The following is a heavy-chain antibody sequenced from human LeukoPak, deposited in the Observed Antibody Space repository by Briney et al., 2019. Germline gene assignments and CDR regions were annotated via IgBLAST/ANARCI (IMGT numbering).Heavy chain of an antibody. CDR3: ARDHGDYPISVYWSDP. D-gene: IGHD4-17*01. J-gene: IGHJ5*02. CDR2: ISWNSGSI. Sequence: HPGGSLRLSCAASGFTFDDYAMHWVRQAPGKGLEWVSGISWNSGSIGYADSVKGRFTISRDNSKNTLYLQMNSPRAEDTAIYYCARDHGDYPISVYWSDPRGQGTRVTVSS. CDR1: GFTFDDYA. V-gene: IGHV3-9*01.